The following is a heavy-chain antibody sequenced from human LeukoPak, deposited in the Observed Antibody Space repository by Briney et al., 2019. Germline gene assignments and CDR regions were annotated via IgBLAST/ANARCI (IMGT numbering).Heavy chain of an antibody. CDR1: GFTFSSYG. V-gene: IGHV3-30*02. CDR3: ARGQYGLGSYNLGDL. J-gene: IGHJ2*01. CDR2: IRYDGSNK. Sequence: GGSLRLSCAASGFTFSSYGMHWVRQAPGKGLEWVAFIRYDGSNKYYADSVKGRFTISRDNSKNTLYLQMNSLRTDDTALFYCARGQYGLGSYNLGDLWGRGTLVTVSS. D-gene: IGHD3-10*01.